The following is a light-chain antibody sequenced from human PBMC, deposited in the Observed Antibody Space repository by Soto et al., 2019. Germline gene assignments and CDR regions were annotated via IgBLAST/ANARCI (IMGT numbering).Light chain of an antibody. J-gene: IGKJ1*01. Sequence: DIQMTQSPSSLSASVGDGVTITCRASQNINRYLNWYQQKPGKAPKLLIYAASSLQSGVPSRFSGSGSGTDFTLAISSLQPEDSATYYCLQDINYPWTFGQGTKVDIK. V-gene: IGKV1-39*01. CDR1: QNINRY. CDR2: AAS. CDR3: LQDINYPWT.